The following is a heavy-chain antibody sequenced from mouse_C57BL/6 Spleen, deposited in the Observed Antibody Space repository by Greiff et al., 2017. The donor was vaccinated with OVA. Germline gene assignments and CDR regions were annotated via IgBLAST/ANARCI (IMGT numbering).Heavy chain of an antibody. V-gene: IGHV1-22*01. D-gene: IGHD1-1*01. J-gene: IGHJ4*01. CDR3: AKDYGAMDY. CDR1: GYTFTDYN. CDR2: INPNNGGT. Sequence: EVQLQESGPELVKPGASVKMSCKASGYTFTDYNMHWVKQSHGKSLEWIGYINPNNGGTSYNQKFKGKATLTVNKSSSTAYMELRSLPSEDSAVYYCAKDYGAMDYWGQGTSVTVSS.